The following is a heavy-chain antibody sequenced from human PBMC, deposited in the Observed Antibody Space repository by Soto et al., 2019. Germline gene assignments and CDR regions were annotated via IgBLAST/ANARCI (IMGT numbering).Heavy chain of an antibody. V-gene: IGHV4-61*01. CDR3: ARGPTN. Sequence: SEILSLTCTVSGGSISDDTYYWGWIRQPPGKGLEWIGYIYYMGRTNYNSSLKSRVTISIDTSNNQFSLKLSSVTDADTAVYYCARGPTNWGQGTLVNVSS. J-gene: IGHJ4*02. CDR2: IYYMGRT. D-gene: IGHD5-12*01. CDR1: GGSISDDTYY.